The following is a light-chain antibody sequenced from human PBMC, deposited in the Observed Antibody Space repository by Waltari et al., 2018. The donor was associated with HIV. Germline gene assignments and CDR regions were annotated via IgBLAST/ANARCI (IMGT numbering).Light chain of an antibody. Sequence: EIVLTQSPGALSLSPGERATLSCRASQSVTRHYLAWYQHKPGQAPRLLIYDASIRATGIPDRFSGGGSGTDFTLTISRLEPEDFAAYYCQQYNSPPLTFGGGTKVEIK. V-gene: IGKV3-20*01. CDR1: QSVTRHY. CDR3: QQYNSPPLT. CDR2: DAS. J-gene: IGKJ4*01.